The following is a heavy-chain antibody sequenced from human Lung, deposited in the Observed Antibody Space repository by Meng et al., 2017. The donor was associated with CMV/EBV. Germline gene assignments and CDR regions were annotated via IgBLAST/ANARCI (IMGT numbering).Heavy chain of an antibody. CDR1: GFTFSSYA. V-gene: IGHV3-53*01. J-gene: IGHJ3*02. CDR2: IYSGGHR. D-gene: IGHD6-6*01. CDR3: ARAGTSSGAFDI. Sequence: GGSLRLXCAASGFTFSSYAMSWVRQAPGKGLEWVSVIYSGGHRYYAGSVKGRFTISRDNSKNTLHLQMNSLRAEDTAMYYCARAGTSSGAFDIWGQGTMVTVSS.